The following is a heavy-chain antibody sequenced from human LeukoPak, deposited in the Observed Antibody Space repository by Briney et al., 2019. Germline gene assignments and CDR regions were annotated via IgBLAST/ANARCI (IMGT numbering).Heavy chain of an antibody. CDR1: GFTFSSYS. CDR3: ARVSTLSAFDI. D-gene: IGHD4-4*01. J-gene: IGHJ3*02. CDR2: ISSSSSYI. Sequence: GSLRLSCAASGFTFSSYSTNWVRQAPGKGLEWVSSISSSSSYIYYADSVKGRFTISRDNAKNSLYLQMNSLRAEDTAVYYCARVSTLSAFDIWGQGTMVTVSS. V-gene: IGHV3-21*03.